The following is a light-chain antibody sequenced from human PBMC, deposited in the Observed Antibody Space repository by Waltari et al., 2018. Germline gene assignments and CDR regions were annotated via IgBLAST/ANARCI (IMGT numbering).Light chain of an antibody. CDR1: QGISSW. CDR3: QQGYNTPFT. J-gene: IGKJ3*01. Sequence: DIQITQSRSSLSDSGGDNATITCRASQGISSWLAWYQQKPGKAPKLLIYAASSLQSGVPSRFSGSGSGTDYTLTISSLPPEDFATYYCQQGYNTPFTFGPGTKLDIK. V-gene: IGKV1-12*01. CDR2: AAS.